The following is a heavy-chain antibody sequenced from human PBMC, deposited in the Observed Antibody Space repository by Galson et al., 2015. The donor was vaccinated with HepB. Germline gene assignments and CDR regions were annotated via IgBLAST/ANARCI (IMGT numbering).Heavy chain of an antibody. V-gene: IGHV3-30*18. Sequence: SLRLSCAASGFTFSSYGMHWVRQAPGKGLEWVAVISYDGSNKYYADSVKGRFTISRDNSKNTLYLQMNSLRAEDTAVYYCAKDRLRFLAYYMDVWGKGTTVTVSS. CDR2: ISYDGSNK. D-gene: IGHD3-3*01. J-gene: IGHJ6*03. CDR3: AKDRLRFLAYYMDV. CDR1: GFTFSSYG.